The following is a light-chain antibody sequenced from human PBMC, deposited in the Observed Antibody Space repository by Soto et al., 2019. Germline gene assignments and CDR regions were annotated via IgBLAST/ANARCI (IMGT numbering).Light chain of an antibody. V-gene: IGKV3-11*01. CDR1: QSVSSY. CDR2: DAS. J-gene: IGKJ3*01. CDR3: QQRSNWPPGT. Sequence: EIVLTQSPATLSLSPGERATLSCRASQSVSSYLAWYQQKPGQAPRLLIYDASNRATGIPARFSGSGSGTDFTLTISSLEPEDLAVYYCQQRSNWPPGTFGPGTNVDIK.